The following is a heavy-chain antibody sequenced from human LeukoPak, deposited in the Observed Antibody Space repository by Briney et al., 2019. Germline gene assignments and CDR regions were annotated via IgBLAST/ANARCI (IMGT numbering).Heavy chain of an antibody. D-gene: IGHD3-3*01. J-gene: IGHJ6*03. CDR2: ISSYNGNT. CDR1: GYTFTNYG. V-gene: IGHV1-18*01. CDR3: ARGEYDFWSGRTYYMDV. Sequence: ASVKVSCKASGYTFTNYGISWVRQAPGQGLEWMGWISSYNGNTNYTQKIQGRVTMTTDTSTSTAYMELRSLRSDDTAVYYCARGEYDFWSGRTYYMDVWGKGTTVTVSS.